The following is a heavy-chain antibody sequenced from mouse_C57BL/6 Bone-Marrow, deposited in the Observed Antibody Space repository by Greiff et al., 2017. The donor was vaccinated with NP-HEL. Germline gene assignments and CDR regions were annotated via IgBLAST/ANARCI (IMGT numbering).Heavy chain of an antibody. D-gene: IGHD2-5*01. Sequence: QVQLKESGAELVKPGASVKISCKASGYAFSSYWMNWVKQRPGKGLEWIGQIYPGDGDTNYNGKFKGKATLTADKSSSTAYMQLSSLTSEDSAVYFCASPSYSNYVTWFAYWGQGTLVTVSA. CDR1: GYAFSSYW. CDR2: IYPGDGDT. CDR3: ASPSYSNYVTWFAY. J-gene: IGHJ3*01. V-gene: IGHV1-80*01.